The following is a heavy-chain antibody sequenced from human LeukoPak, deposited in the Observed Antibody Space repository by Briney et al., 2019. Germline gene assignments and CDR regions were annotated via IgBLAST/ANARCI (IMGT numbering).Heavy chain of an antibody. CDR1: DGSISSSVYY. Sequence: PSETLSLTCTVSDGSISSSVYYWGWIRQPPGKGLEWIATIYYSGTTYYNPSLESRVTISIDKSKNQFSLKLSSVTAADTAVYFCARLLFGMVIGFDPWGQGTLVTVSS. V-gene: IGHV4-39*01. J-gene: IGHJ5*02. D-gene: IGHD3-3*01. CDR3: ARLLFGMVIGFDP. CDR2: IYYSGTT.